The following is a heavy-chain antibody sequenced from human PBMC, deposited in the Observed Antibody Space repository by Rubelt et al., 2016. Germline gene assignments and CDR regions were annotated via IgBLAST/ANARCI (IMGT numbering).Heavy chain of an antibody. CDR2: LYHSGNT. J-gene: IGHJ6*02. Sequence: QVQLQASGPGLVKNPETLSLTCTVSGFSISSDYYWRWIRQPPGKEQARIASLYHSGNTYLNPALKIRVTITEENSKTQFSLKLSSVTAADTAVYYCARDQHVHYDFGRGYHGLDVWGPGTTVIVSS. V-gene: IGHV4-38-2*02. CDR3: ARDQHVHYDFGRGYHGLDV. D-gene: IGHD3-3*01. CDR1: GFSISSDYY.